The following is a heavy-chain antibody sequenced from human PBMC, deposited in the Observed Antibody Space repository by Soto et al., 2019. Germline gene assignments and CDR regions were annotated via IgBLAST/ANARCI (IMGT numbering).Heavy chain of an antibody. D-gene: IGHD2-15*01. V-gene: IGHV4-31*03. CDR2: IYYSGST. CDR1: GGSISSGSYS. CDR3: ARARGYCSGGSCYRMTAWFDP. Sequence: PSETLSLTCTVSGGSISSGSYSWSWIRQHPGKALEWIGYIYYSGSTYYNPSLKSRLTMSVDTTKNQFSLKLSSVTAADTAIYYCARARGYCSGGSCYRMTAWFDPWGQGTLVTVSS. J-gene: IGHJ5*02.